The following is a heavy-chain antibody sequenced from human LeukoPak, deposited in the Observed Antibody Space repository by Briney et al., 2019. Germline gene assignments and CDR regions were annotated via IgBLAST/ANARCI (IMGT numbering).Heavy chain of an antibody. CDR3: AKEGPTSQFDY. V-gene: IGHV3-30*18. CDR1: GFTFSSYG. CDR2: ISYDGSNK. J-gene: IGHJ4*02. Sequence: PGGSLRLSCAASGFTFSSYGMHWVRQAPGKGLEWVAVISYDGSNKYYADSVKGRFTISRDNSKSTLYLQMNSLRAEDTAVYYCAKEGPTSQFDYWGQGTLVTVSS.